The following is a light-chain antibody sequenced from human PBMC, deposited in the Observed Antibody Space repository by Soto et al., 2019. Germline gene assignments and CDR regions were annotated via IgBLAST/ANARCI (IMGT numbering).Light chain of an antibody. J-gene: IGKJ5*01. CDR1: QDIRDS. CDR2: DAS. CDR3: QQYDNLPLT. V-gene: IGKV1-33*01. Sequence: DIQMTQSPSSLSASVGDRVTITCQASQDIRDSLNWFQQKPGKAPKLLIYDASSLETGVPSRFSGSGSGTEFTFAISSLQPEDVATYYCQQYDNLPLTFGQGTRLDIK.